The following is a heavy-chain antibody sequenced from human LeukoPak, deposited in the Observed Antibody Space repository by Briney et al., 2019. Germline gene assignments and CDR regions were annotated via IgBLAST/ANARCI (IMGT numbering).Heavy chain of an antibody. CDR1: GYTITGYY. Sequence: ASVKVSCKASGYTITGYYMHWVRQAPGQGLEWMGRINPNTGDTNSAREFQGRITMTRDTSISTAYMELSRLRSDDTAVYYCARAMIVVVDAFDIWGQGTMVTVSS. V-gene: IGHV1-2*06. D-gene: IGHD3-22*01. CDR2: INPNTGDT. CDR3: ARAMIVVVDAFDI. J-gene: IGHJ3*02.